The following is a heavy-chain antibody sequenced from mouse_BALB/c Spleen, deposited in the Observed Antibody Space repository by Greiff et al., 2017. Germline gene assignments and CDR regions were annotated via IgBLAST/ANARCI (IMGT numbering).Heavy chain of an antibody. CDR1: GYSITSDYA. V-gene: IGHV3-2*02. J-gene: IGHJ4*01. CDR2: ISYSGST. D-gene: IGHD2-3*01. CDR3: ARRILYDYYAMDY. Sequence: EVHLVESGPGLVKPSQSLSLTCTVTGYSITSDYAWNWIRQFPGNKLEWMGYISYSGSTSYNPSLKSRISITRDTSKNQFFLQLNSVTTEDTATYYCARRILYDYYAMDYWGQGTSVTVSS.